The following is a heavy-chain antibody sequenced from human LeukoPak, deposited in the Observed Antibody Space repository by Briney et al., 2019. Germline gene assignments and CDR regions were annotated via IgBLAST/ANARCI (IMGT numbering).Heavy chain of an antibody. CDR2: IYHSGST. J-gene: IGHJ5*02. D-gene: IGHD2-15*01. CDR3: ARDKYPNYCSGGSCYGNWFDP. Sequence: SETLSLTCTVSGGSISSGSYYWSWIRQPAGNGLEWIGSIYHSGSTYYNPSLKSRVTISVDTSKNQFPLKLSSVTAADTAVYYCARDKYPNYCSGGSCYGNWFDPWGQGTLVTVSS. V-gene: IGHV4-39*06. CDR1: GGSISSGSYY.